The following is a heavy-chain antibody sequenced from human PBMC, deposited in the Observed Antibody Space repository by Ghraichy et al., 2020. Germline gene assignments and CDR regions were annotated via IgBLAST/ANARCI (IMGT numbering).Heavy chain of an antibody. CDR2: IRYDGSNK. V-gene: IGHV3-30*02. CDR3: AREYGGNLGAFDY. J-gene: IGHJ4*02. Sequence: GESLNISCAASGFTFSSYGMHWVRQAPGKGLEWVAFIRYDGSNKYYADSVKGRFTISRDNSKNTLYLQMNSLRAEDTAVYYCAREYGGNLGAFDYWGQGTLVTVSS. D-gene: IGHD4-23*01. CDR1: GFTFSSYG.